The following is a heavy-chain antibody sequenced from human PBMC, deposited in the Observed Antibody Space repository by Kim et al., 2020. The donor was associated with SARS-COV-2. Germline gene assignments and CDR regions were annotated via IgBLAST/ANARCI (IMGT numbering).Heavy chain of an antibody. V-gene: IGHV3-30*04. CDR1: GFTFSSYA. D-gene: IGHD3-10*01. J-gene: IGHJ6*02. Sequence: GGSLRLSCAASGFTFSSYAMHWVRQAPGKGLEWVAVISYDGSNKYYADSVKGRFTISRDNSKNTLYLQMNSLRAEDTAVYYCAREEEDGSGSYGYYYGMDVWGQGTTVTVSS. CDR2: ISYDGSNK. CDR3: AREEEDGSGSYGYYYGMDV.